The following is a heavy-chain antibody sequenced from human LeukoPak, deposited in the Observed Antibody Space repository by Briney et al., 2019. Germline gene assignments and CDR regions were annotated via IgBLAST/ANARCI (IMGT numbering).Heavy chain of an antibody. CDR2: IYSSGNT. CDR1: RFTVSHNY. J-gene: IGHJ6*03. Sequence: PGGSLRPSCAASRFTVSHNYMSWVRQAPGKGLEWVALIYSSGNTYYADSVQGRFSISRDNYENTLYFRMNSLRAEDTAVYYCAKGRGEHVEGYYYYYMDVWGQGTTVIVSS. CDR3: AKGRGEHVEGYYYYYMDV. V-gene: IGHV3-53*01. D-gene: IGHD2-21*01.